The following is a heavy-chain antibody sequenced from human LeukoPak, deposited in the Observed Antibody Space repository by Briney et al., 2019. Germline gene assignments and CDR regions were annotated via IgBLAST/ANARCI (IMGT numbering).Heavy chain of an antibody. CDR1: GGSISSSSYY. Sequence: PSETLSLTCTVSGGSISSSSYYWGWNRQPPGKGLEWIGSIYYSGSTYYNPSLKSRVTISVDTSKTQFSLKLSSVTAADTAVYYCARVRSWQLAHYVDYWGQGTLVTVSS. D-gene: IGHD6-6*01. V-gene: IGHV4-39*01. CDR2: IYYSGST. J-gene: IGHJ4*02. CDR3: ARVRSWQLAHYVDY.